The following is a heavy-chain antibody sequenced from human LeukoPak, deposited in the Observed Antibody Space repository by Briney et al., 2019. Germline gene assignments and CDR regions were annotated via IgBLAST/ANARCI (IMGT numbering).Heavy chain of an antibody. Sequence: SETLSLTCTVSGGSISTYYWSWIRQPPGKGLEWIAYIYYSGSTNYNPSLKSRVTISVDTSKNQFSLKLSSVTAADTAVYYCARDSGTYSDYYYYMDVWCKGTTVTVSS. V-gene: IGHV4-59*01. CDR3: ARDSGTYSDYYYYMDV. CDR1: GGSISTYY. CDR2: IYYSGST. D-gene: IGHD1-26*01. J-gene: IGHJ6*03.